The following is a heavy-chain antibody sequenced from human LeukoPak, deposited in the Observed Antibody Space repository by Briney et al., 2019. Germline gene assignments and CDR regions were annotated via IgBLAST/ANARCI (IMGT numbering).Heavy chain of an antibody. D-gene: IGHD3-22*01. J-gene: IGHJ3*02. Sequence: GGSLRLSCAASGFTFSSYGMHWVRQAPGKGLEWVAVISYDGSNKYYADPVKGRFTISRDNSKNTLYLQMNSLRAEDTAVYYCASHDSSDAFDIWGQGTMVTVSS. CDR1: GFTFSSYG. V-gene: IGHV3-30*03. CDR3: ASHDSSDAFDI. CDR2: ISYDGSNK.